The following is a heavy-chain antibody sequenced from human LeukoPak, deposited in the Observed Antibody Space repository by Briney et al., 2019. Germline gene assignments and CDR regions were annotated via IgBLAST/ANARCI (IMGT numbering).Heavy chain of an antibody. CDR1: GGSFSGYY. V-gene: IGHV4-34*01. Sequence: SETLSLTCAVYGGSFSGYYWSWIRQPPGKGLEWIGEINHSGSTNYNPSLKSRVTISVDTSKNQFSLKLSSVTAADTAVYYCASHCSGGSCYWEYNWFDPWGQGTLVTVSS. D-gene: IGHD2-15*01. J-gene: IGHJ5*02. CDR2: INHSGST. CDR3: ASHCSGGSCYWEYNWFDP.